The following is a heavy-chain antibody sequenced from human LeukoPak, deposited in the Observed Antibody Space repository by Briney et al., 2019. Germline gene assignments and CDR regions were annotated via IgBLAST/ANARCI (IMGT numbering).Heavy chain of an antibody. CDR1: GFTLSSYA. Sequence: GGSLRLSCAASGFTLSSYAMSWVRQAPGKGLEWVANIKQDGSEKYYVDSVKGRFTISRDNAKNSLYLQMNSLRAEDTAVYYCASYDFWSGSFDYWGQGTLVTVSS. V-gene: IGHV3-7*01. CDR3: ASYDFWSGSFDY. CDR2: IKQDGSEK. D-gene: IGHD3-3*01. J-gene: IGHJ4*02.